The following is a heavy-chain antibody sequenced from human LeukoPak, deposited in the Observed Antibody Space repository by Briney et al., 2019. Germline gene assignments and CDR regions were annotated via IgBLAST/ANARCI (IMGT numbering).Heavy chain of an antibody. D-gene: IGHD3-16*01. J-gene: IGHJ4*02. CDR1: GGSFSSGSYY. CDR3: ARAPAMAYFDY. V-gene: IGHV4-31*03. Sequence: SETLSLTCTVSGGSFSSGSYYWSWIRQHPGKGLEWIGYISNTGNAYYDPYLKSRVSISIDTSKRQFSLKVRSVTAADTAVYYCARAPAMAYFDYWGQGTLVSVSS. CDR2: ISNTGNA.